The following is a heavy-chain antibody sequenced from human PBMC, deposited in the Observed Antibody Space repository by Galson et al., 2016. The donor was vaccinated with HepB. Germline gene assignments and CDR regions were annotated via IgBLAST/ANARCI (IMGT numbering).Heavy chain of an antibody. J-gene: IGHJ3*02. CDR3: ASETGESHNDDFDI. CDR1: GFTFSGYE. D-gene: IGHD7-27*01. V-gene: IGHV3-48*03. Sequence: SLRLSCAASGFTFSGYEMNWVRQAPGKGLEWVSYISSSGSRKTYADSVKGRFTISRDNAKNSLYLQMNSLTVEDTAVYHCASETGESHNDDFDIWGQGTMLIVSS. CDR2: ISSSGSRK.